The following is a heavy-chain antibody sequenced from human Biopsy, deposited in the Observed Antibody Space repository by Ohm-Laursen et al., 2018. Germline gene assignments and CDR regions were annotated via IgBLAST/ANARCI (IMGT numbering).Heavy chain of an antibody. CDR1: GVSSSSVA. D-gene: IGHD2/OR15-2a*01. Sequence: GSSAKASCKASGVSSSSVAFGWGRQGPGQGVWWRGGINNIFEKPNYAQKLQGRLSITADSSSSTVTMDLGGLRPDDTAIYYRTRGLPDGLFANWFDSWGQGTHVIVSS. V-gene: IGHV1-69*01. J-gene: IGHJ5*01. CDR3: TRGLPDGLFANWFDS. CDR2: INNIFEKP.